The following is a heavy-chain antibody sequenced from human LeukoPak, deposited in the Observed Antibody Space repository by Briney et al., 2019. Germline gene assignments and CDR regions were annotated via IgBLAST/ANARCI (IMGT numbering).Heavy chain of an antibody. D-gene: IGHD6-19*01. J-gene: IGHJ4*02. CDR2: SSAYNGNT. Sequence: ASVKLSRKASGYTFTSYDINWVRQAPGQGLGWMGWSSAYNGNTNYAQKVQVRVTMTTDTSTSTAYMEMRSLRADDTAVYYCARRQTAGAEFGYWGQGTLVTVSS. V-gene: IGHV1-18*01. CDR3: ARRQTAGAEFGY. CDR1: GYTFTSYD.